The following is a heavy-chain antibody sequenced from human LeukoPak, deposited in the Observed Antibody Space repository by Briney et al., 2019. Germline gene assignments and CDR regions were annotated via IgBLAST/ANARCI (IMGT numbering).Heavy chain of an antibody. J-gene: IGHJ4*02. V-gene: IGHV4-59*01. D-gene: IGHD5-18*01. CDR2: IYSGGHT. CDR3: ARGGAYRFYFDF. Sequence: SETLSLTCTVSNGSIWGYYWSWVRQPPGRRLEWIGFIYSGGHTNYNPSLKGRVNISLDTSKNQFSLQVHSVTAADTSIYYCARGGAYRFYFDFWGRGTLVAASS. CDR1: NGSIWGYY.